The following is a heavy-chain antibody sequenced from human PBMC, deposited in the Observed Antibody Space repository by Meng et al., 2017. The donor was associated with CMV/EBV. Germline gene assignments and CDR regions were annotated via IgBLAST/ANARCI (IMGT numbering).Heavy chain of an antibody. J-gene: IGHJ6*02. CDR1: GFTFSSYS. CDR2: ITTSSSIM. V-gene: IGHV3-48*04. Sequence: GESLKISCAASGFTFSSYSMTWVRQAPGKGLEWVSYITTSSSIMYYADSVKGRFTISRDNAKNSLYLQMNSLRAEDTAVYYCARGDSSVYYYYYYGMDVWGQGTTVTVSS. D-gene: IGHD6-25*01. CDR3: ARGDSSVYYYYYYGMDV.